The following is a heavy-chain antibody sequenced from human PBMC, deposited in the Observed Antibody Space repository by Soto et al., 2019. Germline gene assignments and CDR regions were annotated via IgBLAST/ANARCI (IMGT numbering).Heavy chain of an antibody. V-gene: IGHV3-49*03. CDR3: AREQGGITSIRGDVDY. CDR1: GFSFSVYS. Sequence: EVALVESGGALVEPGRSLSLSCIASGFSFSVYSMAWFRQAPGKGLEWVGFIRRTTSGATTESASSVQGRFIISRDDSRNIVYLQMSSLKIEDTAVYYCAREQGGITSIRGDVDYWGQGTLVTVSS. J-gene: IGHJ4*02. D-gene: IGHD3-10*01. CDR2: IRRTTSGATT.